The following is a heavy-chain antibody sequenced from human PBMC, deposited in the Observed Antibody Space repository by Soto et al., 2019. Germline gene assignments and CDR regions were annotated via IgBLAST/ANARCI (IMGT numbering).Heavy chain of an antibody. D-gene: IGHD4-17*01. J-gene: IGHJ6*03. V-gene: IGHV4-34*01. CDR3: ARVFGVTTFKEHRKNFHMDV. CDR2: INHSGNT. CDR1: GGSFSGYY. Sequence: QSQTLSLTCAVYGGSFSGYYWSWIRQPPGKGLEWIGEINHSGNTNYNPSLKSRVTISVDTSKNQFSLKLSSVTAADTAVYYCARVFGVTTFKEHRKNFHMDVWGKGTTVTVSS.